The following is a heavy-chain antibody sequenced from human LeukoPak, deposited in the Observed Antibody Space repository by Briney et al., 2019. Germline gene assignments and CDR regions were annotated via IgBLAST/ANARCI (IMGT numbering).Heavy chain of an antibody. CDR2: IKQDGSEK. CDR3: AREGYYDSMSFDY. Sequence: PGGSLRLSCAASGFTFSSYWMSWVRQAPGKGLEWVANIKQDGSEKYYVDSVKGRFTISRDNAKNSLYLQMSSLRAEDTALYYCAREGYYDSMSFDYWGQGTLVTVSS. J-gene: IGHJ4*02. D-gene: IGHD3-22*01. CDR1: GFTFSSYW. V-gene: IGHV3-7*03.